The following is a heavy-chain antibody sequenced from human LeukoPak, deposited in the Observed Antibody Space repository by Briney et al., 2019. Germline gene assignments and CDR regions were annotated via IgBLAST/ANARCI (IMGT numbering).Heavy chain of an antibody. Sequence: PGGSLRLSCAASGFTFSSYWMSWVRQAPGKGLEWVANIKEDGSEKYYVDSVKGRFTISRDNAKNSLYLQMNSLRAEDTAVYYCARDSIGRNTRFNWFDLWGQGTLVTVSS. CDR3: ARDSIGRNTRFNWFDL. D-gene: IGHD1-26*01. CDR2: IKEDGSEK. J-gene: IGHJ5*02. V-gene: IGHV3-7*01. CDR1: GFTFSSYW.